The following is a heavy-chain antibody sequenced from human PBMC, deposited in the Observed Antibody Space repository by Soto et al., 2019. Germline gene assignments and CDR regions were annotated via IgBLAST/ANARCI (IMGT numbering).Heavy chain of an antibody. Sequence: QVQLQESGPGLVRPSQTLSLTCTVYGGSISSGGYYWSWIRQHPGKGLEWIGYIYYSGSTYYNPSLKSRVTISVDTSKNQFSLKLSSVTAADTAVYYCARGGRRSPAMDVWGQGTTVTVSS. J-gene: IGHJ6*02. CDR2: IYYSGST. CDR3: ARGGRRSPAMDV. V-gene: IGHV4-31*03. CDR1: GGSISSGGYY.